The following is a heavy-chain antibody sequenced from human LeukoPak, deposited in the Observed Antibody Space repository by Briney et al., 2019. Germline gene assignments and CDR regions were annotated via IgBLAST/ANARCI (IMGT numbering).Heavy chain of an antibody. CDR2: IWYDGSNK. J-gene: IGHJ3*02. D-gene: IGHD2-15*01. V-gene: IGHV3-33*06. CDR1: GIIFSDFG. CDR3: AKATCSGANCFSNSRDAFDM. Sequence: PGGSLRLSCVASGIIFSDFGMHWVRQAPGKGLEWMAIIWYDGSNKYYADSVKGRFTIPRDNSQNTMYLQMNSLRAEDTAVYYCAKATCSGANCFSNSRDAFDMWGQGTMVTVSS.